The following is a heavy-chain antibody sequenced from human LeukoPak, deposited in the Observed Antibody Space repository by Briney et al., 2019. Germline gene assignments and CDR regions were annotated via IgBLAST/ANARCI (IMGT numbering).Heavy chain of an antibody. CDR1: GGSFSGYY. D-gene: IGHD5-18*01. CDR3: ARGGGYSYGYYAFDY. V-gene: IGHV4-34*01. Sequence: SETLSLTCAVYGGSFSGYYWSWIRQPPGKGLGWIGEINHSGSTNYNPSLKSRVTISVDTSKSQFSLKLSSVTAADTAVYYCARGGGYSYGYYAFDYWGQGTLVTVSS. CDR2: INHSGST. J-gene: IGHJ4*02.